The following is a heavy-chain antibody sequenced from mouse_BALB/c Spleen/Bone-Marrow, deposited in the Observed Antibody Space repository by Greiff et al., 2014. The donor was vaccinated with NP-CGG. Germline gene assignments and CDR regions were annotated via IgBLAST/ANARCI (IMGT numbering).Heavy chain of an antibody. CDR2: ILPGSGGT. J-gene: IGHJ4*01. CDR3: ARWGGNYEGYALDY. V-gene: IGHV1-9*01. Sequence: VKLVESGAELMKPGASVKISCKATGYTFSSYWIEWVKQRPGHGLEWIGEILPGSGGTNYNEKFKGKATFTADTSSNTAYMQLSSLTSEDSAVYYCARWGGNYEGYALDYWGQGTSVTVSS. CDR1: GYTFSSYW. D-gene: IGHD2-1*01.